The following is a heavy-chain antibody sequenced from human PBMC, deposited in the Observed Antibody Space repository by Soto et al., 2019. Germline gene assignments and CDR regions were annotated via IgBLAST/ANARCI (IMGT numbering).Heavy chain of an antibody. V-gene: IGHV3-30-3*01. J-gene: IGHJ4*02. CDR2: ISYDGSNK. CDR1: GFTFSSYA. CDR3: PRGPWIQLCPDY. Sequence: QVQLVESGGGVVQPGRSLRLSCAASGFTFSSYAMHWVRQAPGKGLEWVAVISYDGSNKYYADSVKGRFTISRDNSKNTLYLQMNSLRAEDTAVYYCPRGPWIQLCPDYWGQGTLVTVSS. D-gene: IGHD5-18*01.